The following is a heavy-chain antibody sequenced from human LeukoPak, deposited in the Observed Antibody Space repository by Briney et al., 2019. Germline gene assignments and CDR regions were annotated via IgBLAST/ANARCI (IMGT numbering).Heavy chain of an antibody. CDR1: GYSFTSYW. D-gene: IGHD5-18*01. CDR2: IYPGDSDT. J-gene: IGHJ6*02. CDR3: ARGAMVTPYYCYGMDV. V-gene: IGHV5-51*01. Sequence: GESLKISCKGSGYSFTSYWIGWVRQMPGKGLEWMGIIYPGDSDTRYSPSFQGQVTISADKSISTAYLQWSSLKASDTAMYYCARGAMVTPYYCYGMDVWGQGTTVTVSS.